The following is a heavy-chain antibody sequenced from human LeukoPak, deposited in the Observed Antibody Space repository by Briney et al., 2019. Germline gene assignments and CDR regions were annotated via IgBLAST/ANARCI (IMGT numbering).Heavy chain of an antibody. J-gene: IGHJ4*02. CDR2: ISYDGSNK. V-gene: IGHV3-30*03. CDR1: GFTFSTYS. Sequence: PGGSLRLSCAGSGFTFSTYSMNWVRLAPGKGLEWVAVISYDGSNKYYADSVKGRFTISRDNSKNTLYLQMNSLRAEDTAVYYCARDQGGYSYGAYFDYWGQGTLVTVSS. CDR3: ARDQGGYSYGAYFDY. D-gene: IGHD5-18*01.